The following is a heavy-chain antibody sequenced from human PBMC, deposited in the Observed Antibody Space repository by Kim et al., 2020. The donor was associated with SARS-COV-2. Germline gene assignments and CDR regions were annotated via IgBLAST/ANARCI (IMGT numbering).Heavy chain of an antibody. CDR1: GGSVSSGSYY. Sequence: SETLSLTCTVSGGSVSSGSYYWSWIRQPPGKGLEWIGYIYYSGSTNYNPSLKSRVTISVDTSKNQFSLKLSSVTAADTAVYYCASTLTYYYDSSGYYYRWFDPWGQGTLVTVSS. CDR3: ASTLTYYYDSSGYYYRWFDP. J-gene: IGHJ5*02. CDR2: IYYSGST. V-gene: IGHV4-61*01. D-gene: IGHD3-22*01.